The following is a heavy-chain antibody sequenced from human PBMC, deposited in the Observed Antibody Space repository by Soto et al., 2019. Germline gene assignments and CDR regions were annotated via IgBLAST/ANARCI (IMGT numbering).Heavy chain of an antibody. CDR1: GGSISSYY. V-gene: IGHV4-59*01. J-gene: IGHJ6*03. Sequence: SETLSLTCTVSGGSISSYYWSWIRQPPGKGLEWIGYIYYSGSTNYNPSLKSRVTISVDTSKNQFSLKLSSVTAADTAVYYCARAGTGTTVLDYYYYYYMDVWGKGTTVTVSS. D-gene: IGHD1-7*01. CDR2: IYYSGST. CDR3: ARAGTGTTVLDYYYYYYMDV.